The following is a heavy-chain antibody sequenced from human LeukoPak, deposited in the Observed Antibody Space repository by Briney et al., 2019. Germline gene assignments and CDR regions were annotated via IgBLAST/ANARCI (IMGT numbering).Heavy chain of an antibody. CDR3: ARLLRATITNVDY. Sequence: SETLSLTCTVSGGSISSYYWSWIRQPPGKGLEWVGYIYYSGSTNYNPSLKSRVTTSVDTSKNQLSLKLSSVTAADTAVYYCARLLRATITNVDYWGQGTLVTVSS. CDR2: IYYSGST. CDR1: GGSISSYY. V-gene: IGHV4-59*08. D-gene: IGHD5-12*01. J-gene: IGHJ4*02.